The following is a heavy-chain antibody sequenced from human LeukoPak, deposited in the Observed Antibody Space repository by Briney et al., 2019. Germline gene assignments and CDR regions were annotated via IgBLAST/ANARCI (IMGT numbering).Heavy chain of an antibody. J-gene: IGHJ4*02. D-gene: IGHD2-21*01. CDR2: IYYSGTT. Sequence: RAGGSLRLSCTVSGGSISRYYWSWIRQPPGRGLEWIGYIYYSGTTDYNPSLKSRLTMSVDTSKNQFSLKLSSVTAADTAVYYCARKANCISGSCRYFDYWGQGTPVTVSS. CDR1: GGSISRYY. V-gene: IGHV4-59*01. CDR3: ARKANCISGSCRYFDY.